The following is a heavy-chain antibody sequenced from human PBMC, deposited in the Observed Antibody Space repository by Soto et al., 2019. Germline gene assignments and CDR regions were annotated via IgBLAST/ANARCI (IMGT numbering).Heavy chain of an antibody. CDR2: IYYSGST. CDR3: ARVPYYYGSGSPHWTYYMDV. D-gene: IGHD3-10*01. J-gene: IGHJ6*03. V-gene: IGHV4-59*01. Sequence: SETLSLTCTVSGGSLSSYYWSWIRQPPGKGLEWIGYIYYSGSTNYNPSLKSRVTISVDTSKNQFSLKLSSVTAADTAVYYCARVPYYYGSGSPHWTYYMDVWGKGTTVTVSS. CDR1: GGSLSSYY.